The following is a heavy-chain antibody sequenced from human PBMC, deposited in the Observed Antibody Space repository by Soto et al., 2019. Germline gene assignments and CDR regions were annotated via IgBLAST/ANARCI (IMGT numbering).Heavy chain of an antibody. J-gene: IGHJ6*02. V-gene: IGHV4-61*01. CDR2: IFTIGTT. Sequence: SETLSLTCPVSGDSVSSGNSYWSWLRQPPGERPEWIGYIFTIGTTNYNLSLKSRLTISLDTSKSQFSLKLSSMTAADTAVDYRARERGIGCSDWRCYYYAMDVWGQGTTVTVSS. CDR3: ARERGIGCSDWRCYYYAMDV. D-gene: IGHD2-21*01. CDR1: GDSVSSGNSY.